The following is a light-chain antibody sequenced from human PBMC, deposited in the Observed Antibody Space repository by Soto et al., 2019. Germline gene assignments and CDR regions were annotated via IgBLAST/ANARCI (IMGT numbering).Light chain of an antibody. Sequence: EIVFTQSAGTLSLSPGQRATLSCRASQSVSSSYLAWYQQKPGQAPRLLIYGASSRATGIPDRFSGSGSGTDFTLTISRLEPEDFAVYYCQQYGSSPRTFGQGTNVDI. J-gene: IGKJ1*01. CDR1: QSVSSSY. V-gene: IGKV3-20*01. CDR3: QQYGSSPRT. CDR2: GAS.